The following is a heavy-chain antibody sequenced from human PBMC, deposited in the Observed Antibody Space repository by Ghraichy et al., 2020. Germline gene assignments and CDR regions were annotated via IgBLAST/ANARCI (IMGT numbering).Heavy chain of an antibody. Sequence: ETLSLTCTVSGGSISSYYWSWIRQPPGKGLEWIGYIYYSGSTNYNPSLKRRVTISVDTSKNQFPLKLSSVTAADTAVYYCARGYYYYGMDVWGQGTTVTVSS. CDR2: IYYSGST. J-gene: IGHJ6*02. CDR1: GGSISSYY. CDR3: ARGYYYYGMDV. V-gene: IGHV4-59*01.